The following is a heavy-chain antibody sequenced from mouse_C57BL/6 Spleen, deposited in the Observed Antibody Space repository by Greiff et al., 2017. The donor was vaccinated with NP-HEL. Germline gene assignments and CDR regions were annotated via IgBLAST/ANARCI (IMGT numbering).Heavy chain of an antibody. V-gene: IGHV1-78*01. Sequence: VQLQQSDAELVKPGASVKTSCKVSGYTFTDHTIHWMKQRPEQGLEWIGYIYPRDGSTKYNEKFKGKATLTADKSSSTAYMQLNSLTSEDSAVYFCARLLRSRGVYFDYWGQGTTLTVSS. J-gene: IGHJ2*01. D-gene: IGHD1-1*01. CDR3: ARLLRSRGVYFDY. CDR2: IYPRDGST. CDR1: GYTFTDHT.